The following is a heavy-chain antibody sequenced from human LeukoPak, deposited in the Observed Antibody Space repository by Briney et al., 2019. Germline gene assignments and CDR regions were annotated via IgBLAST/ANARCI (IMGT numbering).Heavy chain of an antibody. V-gene: IGHV4-31*03. CDR3: ARVGRIKIFDAAFDI. CDR2: IYYSGST. Sequence: SETLSLTCTVSGGSISSGGYYWSWIRQHPGKGLEWIGYIYYSGSTYYNPSLKSRVTISVDTSKNQFSLKLSSVTAADTAVYYCARVGRIKIFDAAFDIWGQGTMVTVSS. D-gene: IGHD3-3*01. J-gene: IGHJ3*02. CDR1: GGSISSGGYY.